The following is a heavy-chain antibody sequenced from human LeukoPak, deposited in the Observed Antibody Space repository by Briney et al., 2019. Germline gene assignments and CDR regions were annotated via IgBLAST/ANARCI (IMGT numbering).Heavy chain of an antibody. J-gene: IGHJ3*02. Sequence: GGSLRLSCAASGFTFSSYGMSWVRQAPGKGLEWVSAISGSGGSTYYADSVKGRFTISRDNSKNTLYLQMNSLGAEDTAVYHCARGYSNYGYTFDMWGQGTMVTVSS. V-gene: IGHV3-23*01. CDR3: ARGYSNYGYTFDM. D-gene: IGHD4-11*01. CDR2: ISGSGGST. CDR1: GFTFSSYG.